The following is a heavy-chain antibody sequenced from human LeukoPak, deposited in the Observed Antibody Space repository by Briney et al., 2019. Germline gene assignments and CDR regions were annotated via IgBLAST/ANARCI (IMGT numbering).Heavy chain of an antibody. CDR1: GDSFSSKG. CDR2: IFSSGKT. J-gene: IGHJ5*01. D-gene: IGHD2-15*01. CDR3: ARARTQVAYGSGLSWFDS. Sequence: SETLSLTCTVSGDSFSSKGYSWIRQPPEMGLEWIGYIFSSGKTNYNPSLESRVTISLDTSSNQFSLRLSSVTDASAAVYDCARARTQVAYGSGLSWFDSWGQGALVTVSS. V-gene: IGHV4-59*12.